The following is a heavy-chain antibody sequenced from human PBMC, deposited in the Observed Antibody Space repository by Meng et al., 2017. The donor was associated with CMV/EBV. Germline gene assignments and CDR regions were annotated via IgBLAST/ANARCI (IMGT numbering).Heavy chain of an antibody. Sequence: QVKLGQSGAEMKKPGASVKVSCTTAGFTFSDYYIHWVRQAPGQGLEWMGWVNSNNDATNYARKFQGRVSMTRDTSISTAHMELSRLMSDDTAVYYCVRSSGWSLFDYWGQGTLVTVSS. CDR2: VNSNNDAT. CDR3: VRSSGWSLFDY. CDR1: GFTFSDYY. J-gene: IGHJ4*02. D-gene: IGHD6-19*01. V-gene: IGHV1-2*02.